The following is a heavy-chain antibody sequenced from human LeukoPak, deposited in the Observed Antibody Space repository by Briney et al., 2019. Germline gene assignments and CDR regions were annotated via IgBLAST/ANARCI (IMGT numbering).Heavy chain of an antibody. CDR1: GGSIGSTSYY. V-gene: IGHV4-39*01. CDR3: VRQRDGWVADY. CDR2: MYYSGST. Sequence: SETLSLTCTVSGGSIGSTSYYWRWIRQPPGKDLEWIGGMYYSGSTYYSPSLKSRVYISVDTSKNQFSLRLSSVTAADTAVYYCVRQRDGWVADYWGQGSLVTVSS. D-gene: IGHD1-26*01. J-gene: IGHJ4*02.